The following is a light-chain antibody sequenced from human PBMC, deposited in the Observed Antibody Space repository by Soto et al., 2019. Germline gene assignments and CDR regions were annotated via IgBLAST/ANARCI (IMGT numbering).Light chain of an antibody. J-gene: IGKJ4*01. CDR3: QQYGSSPT. Sequence: EIVLTQSPGTLSLSPGERATLSCRASQSVSSSYLAWYKQKPGQAPRLLIYGASSRATGIPDRFSGSVSGTDFILTISRLEPEDFAVYYCQQYGSSPTFGGGTKVDIK. V-gene: IGKV3-20*01. CDR1: QSVSSSY. CDR2: GAS.